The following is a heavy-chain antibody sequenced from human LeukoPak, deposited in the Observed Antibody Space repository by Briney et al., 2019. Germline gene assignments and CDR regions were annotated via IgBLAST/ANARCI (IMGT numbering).Heavy chain of an antibody. CDR2: ISWNSGSI. CDR1: GFTFDDYA. J-gene: IGHJ5*02. Sequence: GGSLRLSCAASGFTFDDYAMHWVRQAPGKGLEWVSGISWNSGSIGYADSVKGRFTISSDNAKNSLYLQMNSLRAEDTALYYCAKARGVRAHWFDPWGQGTLVTVSS. CDR3: AKARGVRAHWFDP. D-gene: IGHD3-10*01. V-gene: IGHV3-9*01.